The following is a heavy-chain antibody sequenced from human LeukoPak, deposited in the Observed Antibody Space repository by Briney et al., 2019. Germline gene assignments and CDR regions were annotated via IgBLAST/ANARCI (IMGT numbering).Heavy chain of an antibody. CDR2: INPSGGST. Sequence: ASVKVSCKASGYTFTSYYMHWVRQAPGQGLEWMGIINPSGGSTSYAQKFQGRVTMTRDMSTSTVYMELSSLRSEDTAVYYCARDRGKIWFGEFYQEGHMDVWGKGTTVTVSS. V-gene: IGHV1-46*01. CDR3: ARDRGKIWFGEFYQEGHMDV. CDR1: GYTFTSYY. J-gene: IGHJ6*03. D-gene: IGHD3-10*01.